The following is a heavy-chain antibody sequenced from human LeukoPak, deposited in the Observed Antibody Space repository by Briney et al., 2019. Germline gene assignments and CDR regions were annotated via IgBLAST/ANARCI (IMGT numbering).Heavy chain of an antibody. CDR2: IYYSGTN. CDR1: VGSISSSNQD. V-gene: IGHV4-39*01. D-gene: IGHD3-10*01. Sequence: SETLSLTCGVSVGSISSSNQDCAWIRQPPGRGLEWVGSIYYSGTNYYNLSPKSRVTLSVDTSQNQFSLKLSSVTAADTAIYFCARSLGANTWVGNWFDPWGQGTLVTVSP. CDR3: ARSLGANTWVGNWFDP. J-gene: IGHJ5*02.